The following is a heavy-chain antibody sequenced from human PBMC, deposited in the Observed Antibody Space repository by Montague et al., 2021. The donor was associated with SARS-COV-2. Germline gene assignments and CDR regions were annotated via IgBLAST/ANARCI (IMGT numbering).Heavy chain of an antibody. CDR2: IYDGGAV. J-gene: IGHJ3*02. D-gene: IGHD4-23*01. CDR1: GGSITGYY. CDR3: VRDHPYGGPRGAYDI. V-gene: IGHV4-59*01. Sequence: SETLSLTCTVSGGSITGYYWSWLRRSPGKGLEWIAYIYDGGAVNYNPFLGSRVTISTDTSKNQLSLKVNSVTAADTAVYYCVRDHPYGGPRGAYDIWSQGTVVTVSS.